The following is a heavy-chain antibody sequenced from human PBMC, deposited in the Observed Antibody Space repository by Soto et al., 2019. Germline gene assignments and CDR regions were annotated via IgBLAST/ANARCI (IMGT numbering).Heavy chain of an antibody. Sequence: PGGSLRLSCAASGFTFSSYAMHLVRQAPGKGLEWVAVMSYDGNNKYYVDSVKGRFTVSRDHSKSTLYLQMNSLRAEDTAVYYCAREYCSTTSCWGGMDVWGQGTTVTVSS. CDR2: MSYDGNNK. V-gene: IGHV3-30-3*01. J-gene: IGHJ6*02. D-gene: IGHD2-2*01. CDR1: GFTFSSYA. CDR3: AREYCSTTSCWGGMDV.